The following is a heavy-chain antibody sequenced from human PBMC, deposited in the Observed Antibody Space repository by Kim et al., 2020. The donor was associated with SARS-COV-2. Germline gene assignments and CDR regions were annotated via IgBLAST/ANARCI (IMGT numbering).Heavy chain of an antibody. J-gene: IGHJ4*02. D-gene: IGHD3-10*01. CDR2: IRYDGSRK. CDR3: ASDPSGGFDY. Sequence: GGSLRLSCAASGFTFSNYGMNWVRQAPGKGLEWVAGIRYDGSRKDYVDSVKGRFTISRDNSKNTVYLQMDGLRNEDTAVYYCASDPSGGFDYWGRGTLVTVSS. CDR1: GFTFSNYG. V-gene: IGHV3-30*03.